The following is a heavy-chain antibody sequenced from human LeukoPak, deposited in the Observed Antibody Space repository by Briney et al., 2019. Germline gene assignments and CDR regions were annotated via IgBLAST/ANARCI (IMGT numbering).Heavy chain of an antibody. J-gene: IGHJ6*03. Sequence: GGSLRLSCVGSGFSVSNYEMNWVRQAPGKGLEWVASIKQDGSQKYYVASVKGRFTISRDNAKNSLYLQMNSLRAEDTAVYYCARDQLVRGMDVWGKGTTVTVSS. D-gene: IGHD6-6*01. CDR1: GFSVSNYE. CDR2: IKQDGSQK. V-gene: IGHV3-7*01. CDR3: ARDQLVRGMDV.